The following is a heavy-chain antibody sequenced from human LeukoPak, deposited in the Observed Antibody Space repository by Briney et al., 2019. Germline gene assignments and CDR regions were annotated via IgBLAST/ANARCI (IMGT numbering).Heavy chain of an antibody. D-gene: IGHD3-3*01. V-gene: IGHV4-31*03. CDR3: ARVKVLRFLEWFLDF. CDR1: GSSVSSDEYY. CDR2: VYYSGSS. J-gene: IGHJ4*02. Sequence: SQTLSLTCTVSGSSVSSDEYYWSWVRQHPGKGLEWIGYVYYSGSSYYIPSLESRVTMSVEVSKNQFSLELRSVTAADPAVYYCARVKVLRFLEWFLDFWGQGALVTVSS.